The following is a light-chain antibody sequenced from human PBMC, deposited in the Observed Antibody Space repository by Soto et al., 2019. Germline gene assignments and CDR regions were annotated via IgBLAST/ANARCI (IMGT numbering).Light chain of an antibody. J-gene: IGKJ1*01. CDR3: QHYNKWPPWT. CDR1: QSVSTN. CDR2: GAS. V-gene: IGKV3-15*01. Sequence: EIEMTQSPAPLSLSPVERPTLPLRASQSVSTNVAWYQQKPGQAPRLLIYGASIRATTTPAKFSGSGSGTEFTLTISSLQSEDFAVYYCQHYNKWPPWTFGQGTKVDIK.